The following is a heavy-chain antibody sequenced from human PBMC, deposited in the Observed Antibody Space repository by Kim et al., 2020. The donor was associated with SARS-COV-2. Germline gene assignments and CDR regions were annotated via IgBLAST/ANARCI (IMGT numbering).Heavy chain of an antibody. Sequence: SETLSLTCTVSGGSINSGSFYWGWIRQPPGKGLEWIASIFHKGTTYYNPSLKSRVTISVDTSNNQFSLRLSSVSAADTAVYFCARHYYDSSGRYYYYGMDVWGQGTTVTVSS. V-gene: IGHV4-39*01. CDR2: IFHKGTT. D-gene: IGHD3-22*01. CDR3: ARHYYDSSGRYYYYGMDV. J-gene: IGHJ6*02. CDR1: GGSINSGSFY.